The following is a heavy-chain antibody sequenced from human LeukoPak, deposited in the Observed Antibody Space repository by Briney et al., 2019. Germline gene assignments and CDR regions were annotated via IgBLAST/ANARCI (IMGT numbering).Heavy chain of an antibody. CDR3: ARDSVAVVVTALDY. D-gene: IGHD2-21*02. V-gene: IGHV3-48*01. Sequence: GGSLRLSCAASGFTFSSYSMNWVRQAPGKGLEWVSYISSSSSTIYYADSVKGRFTISRDNAKNSLYLQMNSLRAEDTAVYYCARDSVAVVVTALDYWGQGTLVTVSS. CDR2: ISSSSSTI. J-gene: IGHJ4*02. CDR1: GFTFSSYS.